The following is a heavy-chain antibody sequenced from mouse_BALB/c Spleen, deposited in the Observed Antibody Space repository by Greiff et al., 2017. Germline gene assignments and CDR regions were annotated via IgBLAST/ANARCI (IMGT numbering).Heavy chain of an antibody. D-gene: IGHD1-2*01. Sequence: EVKLMESGGGLVQPGGSRKLSCAASGFTFSSFGMHWVRQAPEKGLEWVAYISSGSSTIYYADTVKGRFTISRDNPKNTLFLQMTSLRSEDTAMYYCARTPTTAPLSAMDYWGQGTSVTVSS. CDR2: ISSGSSTI. J-gene: IGHJ4*01. CDR1: GFTFSSFG. CDR3: ARTPTTAPLSAMDY. V-gene: IGHV5-17*02.